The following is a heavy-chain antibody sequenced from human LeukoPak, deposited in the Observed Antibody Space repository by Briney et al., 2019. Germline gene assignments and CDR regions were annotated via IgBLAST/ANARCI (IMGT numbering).Heavy chain of an antibody. CDR1: GFTLSSYA. CDR2: VDGGGGGT. J-gene: IGHJ4*02. Sequence: PGGSLRLSCAASGFTLSSYAMTWVRQAPGRGLEWVSSVDGGGGGTYYADSVKGRFTISRDNSKNTLYLQMNSLRAEDTAVYYCAKEGDYEDYFDYWGQGTLVTVSS. V-gene: IGHV3-23*01. D-gene: IGHD4-17*01. CDR3: AKEGDYEDYFDY.